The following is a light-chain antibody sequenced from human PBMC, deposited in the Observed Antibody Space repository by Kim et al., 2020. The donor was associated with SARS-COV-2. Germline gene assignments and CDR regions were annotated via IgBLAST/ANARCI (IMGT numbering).Light chain of an antibody. CDR2: NDN. CDR3: ATWDVTLNGWV. Sequence: GQKFTISCSGSSSNVGHHFLTWYQQLPGTAPKVFIYNDNQRPSGVPDRFSGSRSGTSASLAISGLQSEDEADYYCATWDVTLNGWVFGGGTQLTVL. CDR1: SSNVGHHF. V-gene: IGLV1-44*01. J-gene: IGLJ3*02.